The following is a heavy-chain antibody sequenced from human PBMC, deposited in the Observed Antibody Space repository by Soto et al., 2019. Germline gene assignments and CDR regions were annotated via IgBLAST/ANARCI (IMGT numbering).Heavy chain of an antibody. J-gene: IGHJ6*02. CDR1: GGTFSSYA. CDR2: IIPIFGTA. CDR3: ARDRIAVAGRDYYYGMDV. D-gene: IGHD6-19*01. Sequence: SVKVSCKASGGTFSSYAISWVRQAPGQGLEWMGGIIPIFGTANYAQKFQGRVTITADESTSTAYMELSSLRSEDTAVYYCARDRIAVAGRDYYYGMDVWGQGTTVTV. V-gene: IGHV1-69*13.